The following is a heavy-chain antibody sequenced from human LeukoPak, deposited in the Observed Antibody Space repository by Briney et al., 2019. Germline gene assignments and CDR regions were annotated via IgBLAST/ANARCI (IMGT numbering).Heavy chain of an antibody. Sequence: HPGGSLRLSCAASGFTVSNNYMSWVRQAPGKGLEWVSVIYSDGSTYYADSVKGRFTISRVNSKNTLYLQMDSLRAEDTAVYYCARECIAAAGPCFDYWGQGTVVSVSS. CDR1: GFTVSNNY. CDR3: ARECIAAAGPCFDY. D-gene: IGHD6-13*01. CDR2: IYSDGST. V-gene: IGHV3-53*01. J-gene: IGHJ4*02.